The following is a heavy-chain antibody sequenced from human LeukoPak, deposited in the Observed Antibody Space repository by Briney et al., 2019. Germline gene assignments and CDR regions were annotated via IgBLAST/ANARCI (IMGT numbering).Heavy chain of an antibody. CDR1: GFTFATYA. D-gene: IGHD2-21*01. J-gene: IGHJ6*03. CDR2: ISAGGTST. Sequence: GGSLRLSCAASGFTFATYAMSWVRRAPGKGLQWVAAISAGGTSTYYADSVKGRFTISRDNSKNTLYLQMNSLRAEDTAVYYCAKGSPAILYYCMDVWGKGTTVTVSS. V-gene: IGHV3-23*01. CDR3: AKGSPAILYYCMDV.